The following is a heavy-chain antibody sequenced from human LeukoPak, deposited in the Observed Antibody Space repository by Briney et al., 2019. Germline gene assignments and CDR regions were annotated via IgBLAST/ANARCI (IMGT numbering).Heavy chain of an antibody. CDR1: GVSIRSSNDY. Sequence: SETLPLTCSVSGVSIRSSNDYWGWIRQPPGKGLEWIGSIYYSETTGTTYYNPSLRSRVTISVDSSKNQFSLNLTFVTAADTAIYYCARGLPNRSVVVVPAAFDYWGQGTRVTVSS. J-gene: IGHJ4*02. CDR2: IYYSETTGTT. CDR3: ARGLPNRSVVVVPAAFDY. D-gene: IGHD2-2*01. V-gene: IGHV4-39*07.